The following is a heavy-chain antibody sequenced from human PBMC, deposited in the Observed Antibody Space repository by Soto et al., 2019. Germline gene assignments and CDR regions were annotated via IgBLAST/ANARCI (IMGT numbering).Heavy chain of an antibody. J-gene: IGHJ6*02. Sequence: GASVKVSCKASGYTFTSYAMHWVRQAPGQRLEWMGWINAGNGSTKYSQKFQGRVTITRDTSASTAYMELSSLRSEDTAVYYCARDEWWDIVPTTSRYYYGMDVWGQGTTVTVSS. V-gene: IGHV1-3*01. CDR1: GYTFTSYA. D-gene: IGHD2-8*01. CDR3: ARDEWWDIVPTTSRYYYGMDV. CDR2: INAGNGST.